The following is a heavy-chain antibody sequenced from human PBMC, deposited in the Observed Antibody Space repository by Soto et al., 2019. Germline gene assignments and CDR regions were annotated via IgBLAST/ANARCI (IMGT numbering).Heavy chain of an antibody. D-gene: IGHD2-15*01. Sequence: QVQLVQSGAEVKKPGSSVKVSCKASGGTFSSYAISWVRQAPGQGLEWMGGIIPIFGTANYAQKFQGRVTITADESTSTAYMELRSLISEDTAVYYCASVVSLSYCSGGSGYHPMNYYFYYWSQVTLVTVSS. J-gene: IGHJ4*02. CDR3: ASVVSLSYCSGGSGYHPMNYYFYY. CDR1: GGTFSSYA. V-gene: IGHV1-69*01. CDR2: IIPIFGTA.